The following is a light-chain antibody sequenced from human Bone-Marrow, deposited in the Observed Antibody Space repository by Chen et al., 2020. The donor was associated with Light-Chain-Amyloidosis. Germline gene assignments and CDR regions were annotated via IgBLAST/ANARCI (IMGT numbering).Light chain of an antibody. CDR1: QTISSNY. V-gene: IGKV3-20*01. CDR3: QQYCTSRRT. Sequence: EIVLTQSPGTLSLSPGEGANLSCRASQTISSNYLTWYQQKFGQAPRLLIYGSSSRATVSPDRFTGSGSRTDFTLTINRLELENFAMYYGQQYCTSRRTFGGGTKVEIK. J-gene: IGKJ4*01. CDR2: GSS.